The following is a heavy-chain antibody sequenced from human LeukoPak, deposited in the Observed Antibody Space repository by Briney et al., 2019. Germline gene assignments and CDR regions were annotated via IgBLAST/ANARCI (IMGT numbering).Heavy chain of an antibody. J-gene: IGHJ6*03. CDR2: IYTSGST. D-gene: IGHD3-3*01. CDR1: GGSISSYY. Sequence: SETLSLTRTVSGGSISSYYWSWIRQPAGKGLEWIGRIYTSGSTNYNPSLKSRVTMSVDTSKNQFSLKLSSVTAADTAVYYCARDRDTIFGVYMDVWGKGTTVTVSS. V-gene: IGHV4-4*07. CDR3: ARDRDTIFGVYMDV.